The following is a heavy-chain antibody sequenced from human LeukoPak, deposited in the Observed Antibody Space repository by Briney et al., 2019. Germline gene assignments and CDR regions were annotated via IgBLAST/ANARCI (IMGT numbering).Heavy chain of an antibody. V-gene: IGHV3-66*02. Sequence: GGSLRVSCAASGFTVNSNYMSWVRQARGKGLEWVSVIYSGGSTYYADSVKGRFTISRDNSKNTLYLQMNSLRAEDTAVYYCARDQGATVTGYYYYYMDVWGKGTTVTVSS. J-gene: IGHJ6*03. CDR2: IYSGGST. CDR1: GFTVNSNY. CDR3: ARDQGATVTGYYYYYMDV. D-gene: IGHD4-11*01.